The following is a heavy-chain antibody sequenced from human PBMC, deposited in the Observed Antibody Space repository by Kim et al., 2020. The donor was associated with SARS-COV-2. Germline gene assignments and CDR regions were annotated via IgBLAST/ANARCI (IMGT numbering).Heavy chain of an antibody. Sequence: SETLSLTCAVYGGSFSGYYWSWIRQPPGKGLEWIGEINHSGSTNYNPSLKSRVTISVDTSKNQFSLKLSSVTAADTAVYYCARVGGEMAATITPYNWFDPWGQGTLVTVSS. V-gene: IGHV4-34*01. J-gene: IGHJ5*02. CDR2: INHSGST. D-gene: IGHD5-12*01. CDR3: ARVGGEMAATITPYNWFDP. CDR1: GGSFSGYY.